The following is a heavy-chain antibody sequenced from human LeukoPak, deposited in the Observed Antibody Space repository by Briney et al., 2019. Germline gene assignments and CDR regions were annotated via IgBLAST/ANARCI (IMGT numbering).Heavy chain of an antibody. D-gene: IGHD6-13*01. J-gene: IGHJ4*02. CDR1: GYTFTRYY. Sequence: GASVKVSCKASGYTFTRYYMHWVGQAPGQGLEWMGWINPNSGGTNYAQKFQCRVTRTSDTSTSKAYMELSRLRSDDTAVYYCARDEDSSWYFDYWGQGTLVTVSS. V-gene: IGHV1-2*02. CDR3: ARDEDSSWYFDY. CDR2: INPNSGGT.